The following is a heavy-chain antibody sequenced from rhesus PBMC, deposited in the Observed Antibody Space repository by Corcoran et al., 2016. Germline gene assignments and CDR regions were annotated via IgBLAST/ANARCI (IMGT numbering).Heavy chain of an antibody. J-gene: IGHJ4*01. D-gene: IGHD4-29*01. Sequence: QVQLQESGPGLVKPSETLSLTCAVSGGSFSSYCWSCIRQPPGKGLEWIGEINGNSWSPNYNPSLKSRVTSSKDASKTQFSLKLSSVTAADTAVYYCARYTDYGSSSLLGYWGQGVLVTVSS. CDR3: ARYTDYGSSSLLGY. CDR2: INGNSWSP. CDR1: GGSFSSYC. V-gene: IGHV4-80*01.